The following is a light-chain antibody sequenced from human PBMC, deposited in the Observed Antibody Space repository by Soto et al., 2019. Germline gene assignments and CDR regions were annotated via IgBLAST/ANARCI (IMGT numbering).Light chain of an antibody. Sequence: EVVLTQSPATLSLSPGDRATVSCRASQRVSRYFAWYQQKPGQAPRLLIYDASKRATGIPARVSGSGSGTDFTLTISSLEAEDFAVYYWQQRSIWPLTVGQGTRPEIK. CDR2: DAS. V-gene: IGKV3-11*01. CDR3: QQRSIWPLT. J-gene: IGKJ5*01. CDR1: QRVSRY.